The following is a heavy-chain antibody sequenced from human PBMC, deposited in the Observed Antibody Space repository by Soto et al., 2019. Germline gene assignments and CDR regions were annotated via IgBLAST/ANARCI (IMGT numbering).Heavy chain of an antibody. V-gene: IGHV3-7*05. Sequence: EVQLVESGGGLVQPGGSLRLSCAVSGFTFTTYWMTWVRQALGKGLEWVANIKEDGTEKNYLDSVGGRFSISRDNAKNSLFLQMNSLRAEDSAIYYCARAGSENEYWGQGTLVTVSS. J-gene: IGHJ4*02. CDR2: IKEDGTEK. D-gene: IGHD3-10*01. CDR3: ARAGSENEY. CDR1: GFTFTTYW.